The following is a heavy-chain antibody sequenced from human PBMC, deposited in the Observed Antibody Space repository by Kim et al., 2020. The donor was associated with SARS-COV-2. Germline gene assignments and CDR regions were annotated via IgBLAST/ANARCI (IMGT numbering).Heavy chain of an antibody. CDR1: GGTFSSYA. J-gene: IGHJ6*02. V-gene: IGHV1-69*13. CDR3: ARGYCSGGSCLYYYYYGMDV. CDR2: IIPIFGTA. Sequence: SVKVSCKASGGTFSSYAISWVRQAPGQGLEWMGGIIPIFGTANYAQKFQGRVTITADESTSTAYMELSSLRSEETAVYYCARGYCSGGSCLYYYYYGMDVWGQGTTVPFSS. D-gene: IGHD2-15*01.